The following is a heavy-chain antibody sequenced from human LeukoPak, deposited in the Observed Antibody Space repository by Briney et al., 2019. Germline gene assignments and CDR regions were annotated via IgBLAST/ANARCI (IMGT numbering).Heavy chain of an antibody. CDR1: GFTFERYS. Sequence: PGGSLRLSCSASGFTFERYSMNWVRQAPGKGLEWVSSISSSSAYIYYADSVKGRFTISRDNAKNSLYLQMNSLRAEDTAVYYCAKDKYSASSIFDYWGQGTLVTVSS. CDR3: AKDKYSASSIFDY. D-gene: IGHD6-6*01. CDR2: ISSSSAYI. V-gene: IGHV3-21*04. J-gene: IGHJ4*02.